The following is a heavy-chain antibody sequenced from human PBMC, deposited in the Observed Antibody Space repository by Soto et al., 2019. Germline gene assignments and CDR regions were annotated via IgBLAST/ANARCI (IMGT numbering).Heavy chain of an antibody. D-gene: IGHD2-2*01. CDR1: GFTFSSYW. CDR2: INSDGSST. CDR3: ARVCRSTSCFPEKYFDY. J-gene: IGHJ4*02. Sequence: PGGSLRLSCAASGFTFSSYWMHWVRQAPGKGLVWVSRINSDGSSTSYADSVKGRFTISRDNAKNTLYLQMNSLRAEDTAVYYCARVCRSTSCFPEKYFDYWGRGTLVTVSS. V-gene: IGHV3-74*01.